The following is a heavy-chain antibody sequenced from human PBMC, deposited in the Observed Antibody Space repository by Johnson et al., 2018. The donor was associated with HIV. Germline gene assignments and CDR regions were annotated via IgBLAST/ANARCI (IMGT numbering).Heavy chain of an antibody. CDR1: GFTFSNYG. J-gene: IGHJ3*02. Sequence: VQLVESGGGVVQPGRSLRLSCAASGFTFSNYGMHWVRQAPGTGLEWVAVIWFDGNNKHYSDSVKGRFTISRDNSNNILYLQMNSLRVEDTAVYYCAKVAVATAAGGVALDIWGPGTMVTVS. CDR2: IWFDGNNK. CDR3: AKVAVATAAGGVALDI. V-gene: IGHV3-33*06. D-gene: IGHD6-13*01.